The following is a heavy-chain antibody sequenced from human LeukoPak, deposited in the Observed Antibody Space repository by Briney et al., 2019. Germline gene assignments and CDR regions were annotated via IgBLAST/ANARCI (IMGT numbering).Heavy chain of an antibody. Sequence: VASVKVSCKASGYTFTSYDINWVRQATGQGLEWMGWMNPNSGGTNYAQKFQGRVTMTRDTSISTAYMELSRLRSDDTAVYYCARDLFPRDYYYYMDVWGKGTTVTVSS. J-gene: IGHJ6*03. CDR1: GYTFTSYD. CDR3: ARDLFPRDYYYYMDV. D-gene: IGHD2/OR15-2a*01. CDR2: MNPNSGGT. V-gene: IGHV1-2*02.